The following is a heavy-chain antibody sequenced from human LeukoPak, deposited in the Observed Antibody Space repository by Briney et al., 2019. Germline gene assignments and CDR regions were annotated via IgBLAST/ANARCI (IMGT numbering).Heavy chain of an antibody. Sequence: GGSLRHSCAASGFIFSTYSMNWVRQAPGKGLEWVANIKQDGSEKYYVDSVKGRFTISRDNAKNSLYLQMNSLRAEDTAVYYCAREARGYFYYMDVWGKETTVTVSS. J-gene: IGHJ6*03. CDR1: GFIFSTYS. V-gene: IGHV3-7*01. CDR2: IKQDGSEK. D-gene: IGHD3-10*01. CDR3: AREARGYFYYMDV.